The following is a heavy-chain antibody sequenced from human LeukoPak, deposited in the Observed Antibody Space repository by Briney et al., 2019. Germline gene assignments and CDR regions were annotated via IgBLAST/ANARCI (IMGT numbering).Heavy chain of an antibody. D-gene: IGHD3-16*01. V-gene: IGHV1-46*01. CDR1: GYTFTNYY. CDR3: ARARTMITFGGVRHAFDI. Sequence: GASVKVSCKASGYTFTNYYMHWVRQAPGQGLEWMGMINPRDGSTSYAQKFQGRVTMTSDTSTSTVYMELSSLIPDDTAVYYCARARTMITFGGVRHAFDIWGQGTLVTVSS. CDR2: INPRDGST. J-gene: IGHJ3*02.